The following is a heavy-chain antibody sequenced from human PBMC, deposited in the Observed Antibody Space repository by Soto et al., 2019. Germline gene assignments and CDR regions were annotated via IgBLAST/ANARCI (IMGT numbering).Heavy chain of an antibody. CDR2: IFYSGTT. V-gene: IGHV4-30-4*01. Sequence: SETLSLTCTVSGDSISSADYYWSWIRQTPGKGLEWIGHIFYSGTTHYNPSLKSRLTISVDTSKNHFSLRLTSVTAAGTAVYYCARDLWVEPELYYYGMDVWGQGTTVTVSS. J-gene: IGHJ6*02. CDR1: GDSISSADYY. CDR3: ARDLWVEPELYYYGMDV. D-gene: IGHD1-1*01.